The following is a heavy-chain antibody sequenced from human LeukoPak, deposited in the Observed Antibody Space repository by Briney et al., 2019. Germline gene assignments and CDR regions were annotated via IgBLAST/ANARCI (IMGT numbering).Heavy chain of an antibody. CDR3: VRLRRNSASGGFYYYYDY. D-gene: IGHD3-22*01. Sequence: GGSLRLSCAASGFTFSSFSMNWVRQAPGKALEWVSSITPTSSYIYYADSVRGRFTISRDNAKNSLFLQMNSLSAEDTAVYYCVRLRRNSASGGFYYYYDYWGQGILVTVSS. CDR2: ITPTSSYI. J-gene: IGHJ4*02. CDR1: GFTFSSFS. V-gene: IGHV3-21*01.